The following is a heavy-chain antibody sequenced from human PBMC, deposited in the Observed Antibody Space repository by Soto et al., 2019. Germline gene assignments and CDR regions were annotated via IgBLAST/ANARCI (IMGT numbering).Heavy chain of an antibody. D-gene: IGHD6-6*01. Sequence: EVQLVESGGGLVQPGGSLRLSCAASGFTFSSYDMHWVRQATGKGLEWVSAIGTAGDTYYPGSVKGRFTISRENAKNSLYLQMNSLRDEDTAVYYCARVGYSSSADAFDIWGQGTMVTVSS. J-gene: IGHJ3*02. CDR1: GFTFSSYD. CDR3: ARVGYSSSADAFDI. V-gene: IGHV3-13*01. CDR2: IGTAGDT.